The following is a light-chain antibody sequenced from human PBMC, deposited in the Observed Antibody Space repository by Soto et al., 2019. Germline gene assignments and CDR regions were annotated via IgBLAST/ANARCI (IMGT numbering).Light chain of an antibody. J-gene: IGKJ4*01. CDR2: DVS. V-gene: IGKV3-11*01. CDR3: QHRYNWPLT. CDR1: QSVNLN. Sequence: EIMMTQSPGTLSVSPGEGATLSCTASQSVNLNLAWYQQKPGQAPRLLISDVSNRATGIPARFSGSGSGTDFTLTISSLEPEDFAVYFCQHRYNWPLTFGGGTKVEIK.